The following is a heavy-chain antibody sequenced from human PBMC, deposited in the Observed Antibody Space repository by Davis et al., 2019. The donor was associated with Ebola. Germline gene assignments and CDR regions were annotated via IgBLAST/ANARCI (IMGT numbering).Heavy chain of an antibody. V-gene: IGHV3-53*01. J-gene: IGHJ4*02. CDR2: IYDQST. CDR3: ARDLGEYGSLAY. CDR1: GFTVSSNH. D-gene: IGHD4-17*01. Sequence: PGGSLRLSCAASGFTVSSNHMSWVRQAPGKGLEWVSVIYDQSTAYADSVRGRFIISRDSAKNSLFLQMNSLRAEDTALYYCARDLGEYGSLAYWGQGTLVSVSS.